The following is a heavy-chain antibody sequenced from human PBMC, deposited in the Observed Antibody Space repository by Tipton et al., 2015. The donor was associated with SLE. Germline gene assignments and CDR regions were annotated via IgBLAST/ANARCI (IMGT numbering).Heavy chain of an antibody. J-gene: IGHJ3*02. D-gene: IGHD3-16*01. CDR2: IEGSGVT. Sequence: TLSLTCTVSGGSISSSSYYWSWIRQPAGKGLEWIGHIEGSGVTNYNPSLKSRVTMSADMSKNQLSLRLTSLTAADTAVYYCARDLNWMLQFEEAFDIWGQGTMVTVSS. V-gene: IGHV4-61*09. CDR1: GGSISSSSYY. CDR3: ARDLNWMLQFEEAFDI.